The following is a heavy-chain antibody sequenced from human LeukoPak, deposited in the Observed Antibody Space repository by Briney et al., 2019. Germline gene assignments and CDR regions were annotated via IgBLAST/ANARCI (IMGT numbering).Heavy chain of an antibody. CDR2: IYYSGST. CDR3: ASRRHSSVGFDP. D-gene: IGHD5-18*01. Sequence: SETLSLTCTVSGGSISSSSYYWGWIRQPPGKGLEWIGSIYYSGSTYYNPSLKSRVTISVDTSKNQFSLKLSSVTAADTAVYYCASRRHSSVGFDPWGQGTLVTVS. J-gene: IGHJ5*02. CDR1: GGSISSSSYY. V-gene: IGHV4-39*07.